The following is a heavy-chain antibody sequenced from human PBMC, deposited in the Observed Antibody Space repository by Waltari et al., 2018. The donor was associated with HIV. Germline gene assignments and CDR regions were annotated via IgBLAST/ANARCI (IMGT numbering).Heavy chain of an antibody. CDR1: GLSVRSGFY. CDR3: ARLGSVGSSDNWFDS. CDR2: VFHRGRT. D-gene: IGHD1-26*01. J-gene: IGHJ5*01. V-gene: IGHV4-38-2*01. Sequence: QVQLRESGPGLVKPSETLSLTCSVSGLSVRSGFYWAWLRQPPGKGLEWIASVFHRGRTHNTPSPQSRVTISVDAPTDRVLLTLTSVTAADTAVYYCARLGSVGSSDNWFDSWGQGVLVSVSS.